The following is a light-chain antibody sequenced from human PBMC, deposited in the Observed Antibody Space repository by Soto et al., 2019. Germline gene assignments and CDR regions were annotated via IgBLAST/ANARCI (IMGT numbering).Light chain of an antibody. CDR3: QHYNNWPT. CDR2: GAS. V-gene: IGKV3-15*01. Sequence: EIVMTQSPATLSVSPGERATLSCRASQSVSSDLAWYQQKPGQAPRLLIYGASTRSTGLPARFSGSGSGTEFTLTTSSLQSEDLAVYFCQHYNNWPTFGQGTKVEIK. J-gene: IGKJ1*01. CDR1: QSVSSD.